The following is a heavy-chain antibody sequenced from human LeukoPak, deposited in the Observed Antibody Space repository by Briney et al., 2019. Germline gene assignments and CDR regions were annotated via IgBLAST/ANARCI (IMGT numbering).Heavy chain of an antibody. D-gene: IGHD3-10*02. J-gene: IGHJ4*02. CDR2: INHSGST. CDR3: ARGLGSVRALQFDY. V-gene: IGHV4-34*01. CDR1: GGSISGHY. Sequence: SETLSLTCSVSGGSISGHYWNWIRQPPGKGLEWLGEINHSGSTNYNPSLKSRVTISVDTPKNQFSLKLSSVTAADTAVYYCARGLGSVRALQFDYWGQGTLVTVSS.